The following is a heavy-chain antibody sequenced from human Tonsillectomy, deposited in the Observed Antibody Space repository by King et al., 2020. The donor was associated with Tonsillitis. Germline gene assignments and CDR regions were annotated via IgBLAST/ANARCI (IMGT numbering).Heavy chain of an antibody. J-gene: IGHJ4*02. D-gene: IGHD1-26*01. CDR2: ISGVGGST. Sequence: DVQLVESGGGLVQPGGSLRLSCAASGFTFTSYAMSWVRQAPGKGLEWVSAISGVGGSTSDADSVKGRFTITRDNSKNTLYLQMNSLRAEDTAVYYCAKAIERIVGATPDYWGQGTLVTVSS. CDR3: AKAIERIVGATPDY. V-gene: IGHV3-23*04. CDR1: GFTFTSYA.